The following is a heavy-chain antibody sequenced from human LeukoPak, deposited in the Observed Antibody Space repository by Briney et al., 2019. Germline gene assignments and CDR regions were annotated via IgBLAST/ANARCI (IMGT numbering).Heavy chain of an antibody. J-gene: IGHJ6*02. CDR1: GFTFSSYA. D-gene: IGHD3-10*01. V-gene: IGHV3-7*01. Sequence: GGSLRLSCAASGFTFSSYAMSWVRQAPGKGLEWVANIKQDGSEKYYVDSVKGRFTISRDNAKNSLYLQMNSLRAEDTAVYYCAMTGELSDYGMDVWGQGTTVTVSS. CDR2: IKQDGSEK. CDR3: AMTGELSDYGMDV.